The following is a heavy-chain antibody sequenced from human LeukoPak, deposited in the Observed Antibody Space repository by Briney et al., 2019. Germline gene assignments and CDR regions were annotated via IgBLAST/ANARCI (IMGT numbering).Heavy chain of an antibody. J-gene: IGHJ4*02. CDR1: GGSFSGYY. CDR2: INHSGST. D-gene: IGHD6-13*01. CDR3: ARAGAAGKSDY. Sequence: SETLSLTCAVYGGSFSGYYWGWIRQPPGKGLEWIGEINHSGSTNCNPSLKSRVTISVDTSKNQFSLKLSSVTAADTAVYYCARAGAAGKSDYWGQGTLVTVSS. V-gene: IGHV4-34*01.